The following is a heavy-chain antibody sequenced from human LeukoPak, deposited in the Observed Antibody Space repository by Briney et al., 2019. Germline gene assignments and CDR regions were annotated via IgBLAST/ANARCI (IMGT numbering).Heavy chain of an antibody. V-gene: IGHV3-23*01. Sequence: GGSLRLSCAASGFTFSSYAMSWVRQAPGKGLEWVSAISGDVRSTFYADSVKGRFTISRDNSKNTLSLPMNSLRADDTAIYYCMKRVEYSEKYYFDSWGRGTLVTVSS. CDR2: ISGDVRST. CDR1: GFTFSSYA. J-gene: IGHJ4*02. CDR3: MKRVEYSEKYYFDS. D-gene: IGHD2-8*02.